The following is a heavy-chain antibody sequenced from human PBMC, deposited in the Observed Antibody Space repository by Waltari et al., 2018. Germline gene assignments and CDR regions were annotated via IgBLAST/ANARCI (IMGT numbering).Heavy chain of an antibody. CDR2: IKIDGGEK. Sequence: EVQLVESGGGLVQPGGSVRLSCAASGLSVDEYGLSWFRQAPGEGVGWVANIKIDGGEKYYVDSVEGRFTISRDNAKNSLFLQMNSLRAEDTAVYSCARLLHYLDSRGYYNGYAFDIWGQGTMVSVSS. J-gene: IGHJ3*02. CDR1: GLSVDEYG. V-gene: IGHV3-7*01. D-gene: IGHD3-22*01. CDR3: ARLLHYLDSRGYYNGYAFDI.